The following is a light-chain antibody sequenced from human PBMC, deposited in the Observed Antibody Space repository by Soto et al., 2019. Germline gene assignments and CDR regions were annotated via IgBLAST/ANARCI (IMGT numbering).Light chain of an antibody. V-gene: IGKV3-20*01. J-gene: IGKJ5*01. Sequence: EIVLTQSPGTLSLSPGETATLSCRASQSVDTSFLSWYQQKPGQAPRLLIFGASGRATGIPDRFSGSGSGTDLILTISRLEPEDFAVYYCQQYESSLITFGQGTRLEIK. CDR2: GAS. CDR3: QQYESSLIT. CDR1: QSVDTSF.